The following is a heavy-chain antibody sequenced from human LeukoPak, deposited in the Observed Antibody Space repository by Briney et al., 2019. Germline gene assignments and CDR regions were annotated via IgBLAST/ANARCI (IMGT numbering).Heavy chain of an antibody. CDR3: ARDRVWFGESYDAFDI. D-gene: IGHD3-10*01. V-gene: IGHV3-48*03. CDR1: GFTFSSYE. CDR2: ISSSGSTI. J-gene: IGHJ3*02. Sequence: PGGSLRLSCAASGFTFSSYEMNWVRQAPGKGLEWVSYISSSGSTIYYADSVKGRFTISRDNAKNSLYLQMNSLRAEDTAVYYCARDRVWFGESYDAFDIWGQGTMVTVSS.